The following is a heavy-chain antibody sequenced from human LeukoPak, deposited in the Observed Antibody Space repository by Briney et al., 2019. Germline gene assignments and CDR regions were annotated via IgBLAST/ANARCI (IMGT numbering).Heavy chain of an antibody. CDR1: GFTFDDYG. Sequence: GGSLRLSCAASGFTFDDYGMSWVRQAPGKGLEWVSGINWNGGSTGYADSVKGRFTISRDNAKNSLYLQMNSLRAADTALYYCARWSYYGSGSCRYYFDYWGQGTLVTVSS. V-gene: IGHV3-20*04. CDR2: INWNGGST. J-gene: IGHJ4*02. CDR3: ARWSYYGSGSCRYYFDY. D-gene: IGHD3-10*01.